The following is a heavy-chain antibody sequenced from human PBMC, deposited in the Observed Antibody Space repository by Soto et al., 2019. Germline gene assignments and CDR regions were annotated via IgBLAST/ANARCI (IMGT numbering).Heavy chain of an antibody. CDR3: ARGYGEYVLDY. CDR1: GGSISSYY. CDR2: IYYGGST. V-gene: IGHV4-59*01. Sequence: QVQLQESGPGLVKPSETLSLTCTVSGGSISSYYWSWIRQPPGKGLEWIGYIYYGGSTNYNPSLTSRVTISVDTSKNQYSLKLSSVTAADTAVYYCARGYGEYVLDYWGQGTLVTVSS. J-gene: IGHJ4*02. D-gene: IGHD4-17*01.